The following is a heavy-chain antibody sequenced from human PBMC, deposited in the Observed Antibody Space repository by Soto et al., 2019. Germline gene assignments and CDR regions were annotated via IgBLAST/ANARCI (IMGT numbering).Heavy chain of an antibody. V-gene: IGHV4-31*03. CDR1: GGSISSGGYY. Sequence: SETLSLTCTVSGGSISSGGYYWSWIRQHPGRCLEWIGYIYYSGSTYYNPSLKSRVTISVDTSKNQFSMKLRSVTAADTAVYYCARDLSTMVRGALNYYYYGMDVWGQGTTVT. J-gene: IGHJ6*02. CDR2: IYYSGST. D-gene: IGHD3-10*01. CDR3: ARDLSTMVRGALNYYYYGMDV.